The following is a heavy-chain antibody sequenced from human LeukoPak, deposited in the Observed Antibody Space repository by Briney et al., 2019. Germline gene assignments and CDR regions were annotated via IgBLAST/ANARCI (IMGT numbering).Heavy chain of an antibody. Sequence: GGSLRLSCAASGFTFSSYSMNWVRQAPGKGLEWVSSISSSSSYIYYADSVKGRFTISRDNAKNSLYLQMNSLRAEDTAVYYCARGWEYYDSSGYYWGQGTLVTVSS. CDR3: ARGWEYYDSSGYY. V-gene: IGHV3-21*01. CDR1: GFTFSSYS. D-gene: IGHD3-22*01. CDR2: ISSSSSYI. J-gene: IGHJ4*02.